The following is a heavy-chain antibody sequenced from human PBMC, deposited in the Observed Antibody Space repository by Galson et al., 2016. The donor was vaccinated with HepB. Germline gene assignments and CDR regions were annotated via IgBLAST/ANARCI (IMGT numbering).Heavy chain of an antibody. J-gene: IGHJ4*02. CDR1: GYTFTNYP. Sequence: SVKVSCKASGYTFTNYPMHWVRQAPGQRPEWMGWINAGIGNTEYSKKFQGRVTVTRDTSASTAYMQLSSLTSEDTAIYYCARGSRVGATTGGAVDYWGQGTLVTVSS. CDR3: ARGSRVGATTGGAVDY. D-gene: IGHD1-26*01. V-gene: IGHV1-3*01. CDR2: INAGIGNT.